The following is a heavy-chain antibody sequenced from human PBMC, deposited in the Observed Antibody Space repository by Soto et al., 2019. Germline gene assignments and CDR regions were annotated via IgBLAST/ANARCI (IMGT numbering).Heavy chain of an antibody. CDR3: ARSSTSRWGADYDILTGYYVDY. V-gene: IGHV3-21*01. CDR1: GFTFSSYS. Sequence: PGGSLRLSCAASGFTFSSYSMNWVRQAPGKGLEWVSSISSSSSYIYYADSVKGRFTISRDNAKNSLYLQMNSLRAEDTAVYYCARSSTSRWGADYDILTGYYVDYWGQGTLVTVSS. D-gene: IGHD3-9*01. J-gene: IGHJ4*02. CDR2: ISSSSSYI.